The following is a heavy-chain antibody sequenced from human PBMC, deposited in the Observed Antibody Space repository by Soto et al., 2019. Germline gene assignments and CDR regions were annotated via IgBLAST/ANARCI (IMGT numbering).Heavy chain of an antibody. V-gene: IGHV1-18*01. CDR2: ISAYNGNT. CDR1: GYTFTSYG. Sequence: GASVKVSCKASGYTFTSYGISWVRQAPGQGLEWMGWISAYNGNTNYAQKLQGRVTMTTGTSTSTAYMELRSLRSDDTAVYYCARVQEDMITFGGVIVRMDVWGQGTTVTVSS. D-gene: IGHD3-16*02. CDR3: ARVQEDMITFGGVIVRMDV. J-gene: IGHJ6*02.